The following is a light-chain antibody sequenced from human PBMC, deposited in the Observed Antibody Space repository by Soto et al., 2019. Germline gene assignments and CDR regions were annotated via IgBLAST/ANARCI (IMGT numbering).Light chain of an antibody. V-gene: IGKV1-5*03. J-gene: IGKJ3*01. CDR3: QPYKNWPPNP. Sequence: EIQMTQSPTTLSASVGDRVTITGRASQTISSWLAWYQQKPGKAPKLLIYKASTLKSGVPSRFSVSGSGTDFSLTISSLQSEDFAVYYCQPYKNWPPNPFCHGANVAIK. CDR2: KAS. CDR1: QTISSW.